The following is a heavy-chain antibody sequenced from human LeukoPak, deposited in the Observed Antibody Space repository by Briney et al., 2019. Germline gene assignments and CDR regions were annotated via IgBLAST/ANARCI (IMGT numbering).Heavy chain of an antibody. V-gene: IGHV1-8*01. CDR3: ARATRDCSSASCYNY. CDR2: MNPNSGNT. D-gene: IGHD2-2*02. J-gene: IGHJ4*02. Sequence: ASVKVSCKASGYTFTSYDINWERQATGQGLEWMGWMNPNSGNTGYAQKFQGRVTMTRNTPITTAYMELSSLGSEDTAVYYCARATRDCSSASCYNYWGQGTLVTVSS. CDR1: GYTFTSYD.